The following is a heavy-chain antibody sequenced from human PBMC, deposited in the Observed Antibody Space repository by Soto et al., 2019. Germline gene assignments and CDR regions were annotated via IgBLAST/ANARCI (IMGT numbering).Heavy chain of an antibody. CDR1: GFTVSTYW. Sequence: GGALRLSCAASGFTVSTYWMNWVRQAPGKGLEWVANIKQDGSEKYYVDSVKGRFAISRDNAKDSLFLQMNNLRAEDTAVYYCVRDWSTFWGMDVWGQGTTVTVSS. J-gene: IGHJ6*02. CDR3: VRDWSTFWGMDV. CDR2: IKQDGSEK. V-gene: IGHV3-7*01.